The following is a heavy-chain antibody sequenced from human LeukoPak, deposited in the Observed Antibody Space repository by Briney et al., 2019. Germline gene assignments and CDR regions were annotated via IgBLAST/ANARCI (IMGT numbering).Heavy chain of an antibody. CDR2: ISAYNGNT. CDR1: GYTFTSYG. Sequence: ASLKVSCKASGYTFTSYGISWVRQAPGHGLEWMGWISAYNGNTNYAQKLQGRVTMTTDTSTSTAYMELRSLRSDDTAVYYCASSDPVFQALDPWGQGTLVTVSS. J-gene: IGHJ5*02. V-gene: IGHV1-18*01. D-gene: IGHD2-8*01. CDR3: ASSDPVFQALDP.